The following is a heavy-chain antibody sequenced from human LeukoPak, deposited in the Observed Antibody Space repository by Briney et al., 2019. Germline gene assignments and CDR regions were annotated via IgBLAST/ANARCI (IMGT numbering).Heavy chain of an antibody. J-gene: IGHJ5*02. V-gene: IGHV4-34*01. CDR2: INHSGNT. CDR1: RGSFSGYY. D-gene: IGHD3-10*01. CDR3: ARRKVTMVRGVALNWFDP. Sequence: SETLSLTCGVFRGSFSGYYWSWIRQPPGKGPELNGEINHSGNTNYNPSLKTRITIPVDTSKNQFALKLSSGTAAETAVYYCARRKVTMVRGVALNWFDPWGQGTLVTVSS.